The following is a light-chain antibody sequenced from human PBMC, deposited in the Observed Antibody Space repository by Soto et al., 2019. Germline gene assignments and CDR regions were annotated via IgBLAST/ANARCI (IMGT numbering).Light chain of an antibody. CDR3: QQANSFPFT. CDR1: QSVNTW. V-gene: IGKV1-12*01. J-gene: IGKJ3*01. Sequence: DIQMTQSPSSVSASVGDRVTITCRASQSVNTWLAWYQQKPGKAPKLLIYAASSLQSGVPSRFSGRGSGTDFTLTISSLQPEDFATYYCQQANSFPFTFGPGTKVDIK. CDR2: AAS.